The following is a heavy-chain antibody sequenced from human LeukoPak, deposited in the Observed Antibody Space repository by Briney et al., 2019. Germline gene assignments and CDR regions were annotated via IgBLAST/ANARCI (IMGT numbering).Heavy chain of an antibody. CDR2: ISAYNGDT. D-gene: IGHD6-19*01. J-gene: IGHJ6*03. CDR3: ARAGLNYYMDV. Sequence: ASVKVSCKASDYTFTNYGINWLRQAPGQGLEWMGWISAYNGDTNYAQQLQGRVTMTRDTSTSTAYMELRSLRSDDTAVYYCARAGLNYYMDVWGKGTTVTVSS. V-gene: IGHV1-18*01. CDR1: DYTFTNYG.